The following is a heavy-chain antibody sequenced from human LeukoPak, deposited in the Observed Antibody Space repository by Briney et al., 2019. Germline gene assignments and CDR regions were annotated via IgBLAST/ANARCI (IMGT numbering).Heavy chain of an antibody. Sequence: PGGSLILSCAASGFTLSSYWMSWVRQAPGKGLEWVAHIKQDGSDKYYVDSVKGRFTISRDNAKNSLYLQMNSLRAEDTAVYYCARYASSSGSRWLEPWGQGTLVTVSS. J-gene: IGHJ5*02. V-gene: IGHV3-7*01. D-gene: IGHD3-22*01. CDR3: ARYASSSGSRWLEP. CDR2: IKQDGSDK. CDR1: GFTLSSYW.